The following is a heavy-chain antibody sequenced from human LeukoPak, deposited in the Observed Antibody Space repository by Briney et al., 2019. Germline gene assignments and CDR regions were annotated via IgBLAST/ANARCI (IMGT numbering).Heavy chain of an antibody. D-gene: IGHD3-10*01. CDR1: GGSFSGYY. Sequence: PSETLSLTCAVYGGSFSGYYWSWIRQPPGKGLEWIGYIYYSGSTNYNPSLKSRVTISVDTSKNQFSLKLSSVTAADTAMYYCARGGWFGQTWGQGTLVTVSS. V-gene: IGHV4-59*01. J-gene: IGHJ5*02. CDR3: ARGGWFGQT. CDR2: IYYSGST.